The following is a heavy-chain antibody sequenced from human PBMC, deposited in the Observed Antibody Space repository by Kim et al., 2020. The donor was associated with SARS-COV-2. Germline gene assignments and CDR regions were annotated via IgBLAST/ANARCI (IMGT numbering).Heavy chain of an antibody. V-gene: IGHV4-59*01. J-gene: IGHJ4*02. CDR2: LHYSGYT. D-gene: IGHD6-13*01. CDR3: ARQEGPYSGSWD. CDR1: GVSISSYY. Sequence: SETLSLTCTVSGVSISSYYWSWIRQPPGKRLEWIGYLHYSGYTKYNPSLKSRVTISVDKSKNQISLKLSSVTAADTAVYYCARQEGPYSGSWDWGQGTL.